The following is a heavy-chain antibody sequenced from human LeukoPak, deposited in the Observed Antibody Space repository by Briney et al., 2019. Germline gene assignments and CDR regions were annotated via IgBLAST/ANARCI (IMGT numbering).Heavy chain of an antibody. V-gene: IGHV3-48*04. D-gene: IGHD3-10*01. Sequence: GGSLRLSCPAAGFTFSTYNMNWVRQAPGKGLEWISYISSSGSAIYYADSVKGRFTISRDNAENSVYLQMSSLRAEDTAVYYCASANWGVWDAYHIWGQGTMVTVSS. J-gene: IGHJ3*02. CDR2: ISSSGSAI. CDR3: ASANWGVWDAYHI. CDR1: GFTFSTYN.